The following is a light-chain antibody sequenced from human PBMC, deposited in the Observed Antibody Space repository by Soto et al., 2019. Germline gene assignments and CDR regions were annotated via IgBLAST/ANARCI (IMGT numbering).Light chain of an antibody. J-gene: IGLJ2*01. Sequence: QAVVTQEPSVTVSPGGTVSLTCASSTGAVTSNYYPSWFQQKPGQAPRALFYSISNKHSWTPARFSGSLLGGKAALTLSDVQPADEADYYCLLYYGGVHVFGGGTKLTVL. CDR1: TGAVTSNYY. CDR2: SIS. V-gene: IGLV7-43*01. CDR3: LLYYGGVHV.